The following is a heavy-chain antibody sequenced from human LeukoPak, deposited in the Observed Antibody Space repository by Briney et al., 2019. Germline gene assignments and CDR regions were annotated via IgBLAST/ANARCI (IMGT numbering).Heavy chain of an antibody. CDR3: ARDEVAAAGPGAFDI. CDR1: GFTFSSYS. J-gene: IGHJ3*02. D-gene: IGHD6-13*01. V-gene: IGHV3-48*04. CDR2: ISSSSSTI. Sequence: PGGSLRLSCAASGFTFSSYSMNWVRQAPGKGLEWVSYISSSSSTIYYADSVKGRFTISRDNAKNSLYLQMNSLRAEDTAVYYCARDEVAAAGPGAFDIWGQGTMVTVSS.